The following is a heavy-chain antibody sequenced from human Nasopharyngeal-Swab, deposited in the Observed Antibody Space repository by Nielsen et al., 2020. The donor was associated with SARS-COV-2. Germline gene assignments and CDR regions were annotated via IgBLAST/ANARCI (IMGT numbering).Heavy chain of an antibody. J-gene: IGHJ6*02. CDR3: VRDKGFSMDV. Sequence: SETLSLTCTVSGYSIIFGYYWGWIRQPPGRGLELIASFSHSGNPYYNPSLKSRVTISVDTSKDQVSLELRSLTAADTAVYYCVRDKGFSMDVWGQGTTVTVSS. V-gene: IGHV4-38-2*02. CDR1: GYSIIFGYY. CDR2: FSHSGNP.